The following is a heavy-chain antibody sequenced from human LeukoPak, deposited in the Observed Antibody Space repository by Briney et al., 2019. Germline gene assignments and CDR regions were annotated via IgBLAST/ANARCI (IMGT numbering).Heavy chain of an antibody. CDR1: GYIFTSYG. D-gene: IGHD4-23*01. Sequence: ASVKVSCKASGYIFTSYGISWVRQAPGQGLEWMGWINTYNGDTKYTQKFQGRVTMTTGTSTSTAYMELRSLRSNDTAVYYCARNPREDYGGLSLFDYWGQGTLVTVSS. J-gene: IGHJ4*02. CDR2: INTYNGDT. CDR3: ARNPREDYGGLSLFDY. V-gene: IGHV1-18*01.